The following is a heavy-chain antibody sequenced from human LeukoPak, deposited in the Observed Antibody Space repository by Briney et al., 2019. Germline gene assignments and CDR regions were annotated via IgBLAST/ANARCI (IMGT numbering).Heavy chain of an antibody. D-gene: IGHD3-3*01. CDR1: GFTFSNYW. J-gene: IGHJ4*02. CDR2: IKPDVSEI. Sequence: GGSLRLSCAASGFTFSNYWMSWVRQAPGKGLEWVANIKPDVSEIYYVDSVKGRFTISRDNAKNYLYLQMNSLRAEDTAVYYCARDRITIFGVTDYWGQGTLVTVSS. CDR3: ARDRITIFGVTDY. V-gene: IGHV3-7*01.